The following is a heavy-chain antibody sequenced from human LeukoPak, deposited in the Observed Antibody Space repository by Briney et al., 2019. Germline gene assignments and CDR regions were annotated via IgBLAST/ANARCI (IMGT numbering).Heavy chain of an antibody. V-gene: IGHV3-23*01. D-gene: IGHD2-15*01. CDR1: GFTFSNHA. CDR2: ISGSGYGPVT. Sequence: GGSLRLSCAASGFTFSNHAMNWVRQAPGKGLEWVSLISGSGYGPVTYYADSVKGRFTISRDDSKNTLYLQMNRLRAEDTAVYYCAKTSVGEGRIIASGYFDNWGQGTLVTVSS. J-gene: IGHJ4*02. CDR3: AKTSVGEGRIIASGYFDN.